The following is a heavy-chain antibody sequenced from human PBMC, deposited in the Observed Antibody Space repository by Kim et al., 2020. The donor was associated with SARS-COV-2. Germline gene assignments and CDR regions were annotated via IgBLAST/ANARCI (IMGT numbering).Heavy chain of an antibody. CDR1: GGSISSYY. J-gene: IGHJ2*01. CDR2: IYYSCST. Sequence: SETLSLTCTVSGGSISSYYWSWIRQPPGKGLEWIGYIYYSCSTNYNPSLKSRVTISVYTAKNQFSLNLSSVTAADTDVYYCARDHREWLQYTANWYFDLWGRGTLVTVSS. CDR3: ARDHREWLQYTANWYFDL. V-gene: IGHV4-59*01. D-gene: IGHD3-3*01.